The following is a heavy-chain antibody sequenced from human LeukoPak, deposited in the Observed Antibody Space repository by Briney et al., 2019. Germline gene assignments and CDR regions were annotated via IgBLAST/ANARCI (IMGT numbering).Heavy chain of an antibody. CDR3: ARDSSGSLHGAFDI. CDR2: IYSGGTT. J-gene: IGHJ3*02. CDR1: GFTVSSNY. V-gene: IGHV3-53*01. D-gene: IGHD1-26*01. Sequence: GGSLRLSCAVSGFTVSSNYMSWVRQVPGKGLEWVSVIYSGGTTFYADSVKGRFIISRDSSKNTLFLQMNSLRAEDTAVYYCARDSSGSLHGAFDIWGRGTMVTVSS.